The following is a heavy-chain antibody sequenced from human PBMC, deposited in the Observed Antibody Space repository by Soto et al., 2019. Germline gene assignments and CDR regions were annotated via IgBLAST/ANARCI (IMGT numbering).Heavy chain of an antibody. D-gene: IGHD3-9*01. CDR3: ARVVGSVDWLLYDY. CDR2: ISYDGSSK. Sequence: QVQLVESGGGVVQPGRSLRLSCAASGFTFSSYAMHWVRQAPGKGLEWVAVISYDGSSKYYADYVKGRFTISRDNSKNTLYLQMNSLRAEDTAVYYCARVVGSVDWLLYDYWGQGTLVTVSS. V-gene: IGHV3-30-3*01. CDR1: GFTFSSYA. J-gene: IGHJ4*02.